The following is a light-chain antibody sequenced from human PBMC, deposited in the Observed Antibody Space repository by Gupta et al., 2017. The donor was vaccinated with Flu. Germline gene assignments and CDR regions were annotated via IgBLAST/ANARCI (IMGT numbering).Light chain of an antibody. J-gene: IGKJ3*01. CDR1: QSVSTY. V-gene: IGKV3-11*01. CDR2: EAS. CDR3: QQRNNWPFS. Sequence: PATLSLSPGERATLSCRASQSVSTYLAWYQQKPGQTPRLLIFEASVRPTGIPARFSGSGSGTDFTLSISSLEPEDFAVYYCQQRNNWPFSFGPGTRVDV.